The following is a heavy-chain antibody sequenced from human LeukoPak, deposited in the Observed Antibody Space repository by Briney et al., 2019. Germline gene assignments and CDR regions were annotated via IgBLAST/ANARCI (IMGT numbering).Heavy chain of an antibody. V-gene: IGHV3-23*01. J-gene: IGHJ4*02. Sequence: GGSLSLSCAASGFTFSSYAMSWVREARGKGLEWVSAISGSGGSTYYADSVKGRFTISRDNSKNTLYLQMNSLRAEDTAVYYCAKGDYSGSYIDLTRWGQGTLVTVSS. CDR3: AKGDYSGSYIDLTR. CDR2: ISGSGGST. CDR1: GFTFSSYA. D-gene: IGHD1-26*01.